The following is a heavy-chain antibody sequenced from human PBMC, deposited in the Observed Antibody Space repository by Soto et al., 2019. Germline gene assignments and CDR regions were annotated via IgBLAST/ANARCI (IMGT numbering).Heavy chain of an antibody. D-gene: IGHD3-16*01. CDR3: ARTLDYGHMDV. Sequence: SETLSLTCTVSGGSISSYYWSWIRRPPGKGLEWIGYIYRSGSTKYNPSLKSRLTISVDTSKNQFSLKLSSVTAADTAVYYCARTLDYGHMDVWGKGTTVTVSS. V-gene: IGHV4-4*09. CDR1: GGSISSYY. J-gene: IGHJ6*03. CDR2: IYRSGST.